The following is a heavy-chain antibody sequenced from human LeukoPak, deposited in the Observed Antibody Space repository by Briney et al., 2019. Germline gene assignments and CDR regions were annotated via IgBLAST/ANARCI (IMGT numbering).Heavy chain of an antibody. Sequence: GESLMISCKASEYSFTSYWIGWVRQMPGKGLEWMGIIYPGDSDTRYSPSFQGQVTISADKSISTAYLQWSSLKASDTAMYYCATYRYSGSYLAFDIWGQGTMVTVSS. J-gene: IGHJ3*02. CDR1: EYSFTSYW. CDR2: IYPGDSDT. CDR3: ATYRYSGSYLAFDI. V-gene: IGHV5-51*01. D-gene: IGHD1-26*01.